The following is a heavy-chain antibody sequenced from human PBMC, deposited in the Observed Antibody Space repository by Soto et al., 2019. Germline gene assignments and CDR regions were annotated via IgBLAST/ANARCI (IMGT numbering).Heavy chain of an antibody. CDR2: ISYDGSNK. D-gene: IGHD2-2*01. CDR1: GFTFSSYG. J-gene: IGHJ6*04. V-gene: IGHV3-30*18. CDR3: AKDLRGGCSSTSCYLV. Sequence: GESLKISCAASGFTFSSYGMHWVRQAPGKGLEWVAVISYDGSNKYYADSVKGRFTISRDNSKNTLYLQMNSLRAEDTAVYYCAKDLRGGCSSTSCYLVWGKGTTVTVSS.